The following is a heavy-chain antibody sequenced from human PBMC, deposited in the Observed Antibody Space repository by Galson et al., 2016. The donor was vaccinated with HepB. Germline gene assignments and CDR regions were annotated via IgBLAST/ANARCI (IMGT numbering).Heavy chain of an antibody. D-gene: IGHD3-16*01. V-gene: IGHV1-46*01. J-gene: IGHJ4*02. CDR1: GYTLTNHF. CDR3: ARGGNYVQSTADLGAY. CDR2: INPSVGST. Sequence: SVKVSCKASGYTLTNHFMHWVRQAPGQGLEWMGLINPSVGSTSYAQKFQGRVTMPRDTSTNTVYMELRGLRSEDTAVYYCARGGNYVQSTADLGAYWGQGTLVTVAS.